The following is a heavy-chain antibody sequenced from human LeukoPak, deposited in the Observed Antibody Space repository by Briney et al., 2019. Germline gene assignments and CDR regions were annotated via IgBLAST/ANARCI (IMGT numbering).Heavy chain of an antibody. D-gene: IGHD3-10*01. CDR3: SRAGGGSRGSWFDP. CDR2: INPNSGGT. CDR1: GYTFTGYY. J-gene: IGHJ5*02. V-gene: IGHV1-2*02. Sequence: ASVKVSCKASGYTFTGYYMHWVRQAPGQGLEWMGWINPNSGGTNYAQKFQGRVTMTRDTSISTAYMELNRLRSDAPAVYYCSRAGGGSRGSWFDPGGRGTLVTVSS.